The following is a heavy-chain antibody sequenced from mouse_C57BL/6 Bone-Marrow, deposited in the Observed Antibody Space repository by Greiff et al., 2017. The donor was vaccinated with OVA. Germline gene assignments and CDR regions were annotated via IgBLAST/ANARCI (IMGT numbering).Heavy chain of an antibody. CDR2: IDPSDSYT. CDR1: GYTFTSYW. D-gene: IGHD2-4*01. CDR3: ARIYDDYDEGYYYAMDY. J-gene: IGHJ4*01. V-gene: IGHV1-69*01. Sequence: QVQLKQPGAELVMPGASVKLSCKASGYTFTSYWMHWVKQRPGQGLEWIGEIDPSDSYTNYNQKFKGKSTLTVDKSSSTAYMQLSSLTSEDSAVYYCARIYDDYDEGYYYAMDYWGQGTSVTVSS.